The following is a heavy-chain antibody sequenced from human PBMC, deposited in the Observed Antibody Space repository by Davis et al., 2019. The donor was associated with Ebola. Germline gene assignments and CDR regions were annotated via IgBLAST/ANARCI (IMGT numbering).Heavy chain of an antibody. CDR2: IRYDGSNK. CDR3: AKDPGPGD. Sequence: GESLKTPCAASGFIFSSYGMHWVRQAPGKGLERVAFIRYDGSNKYYGDSVRGRFTISRDNSKNTLYLQMNSLRAEDTAAYYCAKDPGPGDWGQGALVTVSS. CDR1: GFIFSSYG. V-gene: IGHV3-30*02. D-gene: IGHD3-10*01. J-gene: IGHJ4*02.